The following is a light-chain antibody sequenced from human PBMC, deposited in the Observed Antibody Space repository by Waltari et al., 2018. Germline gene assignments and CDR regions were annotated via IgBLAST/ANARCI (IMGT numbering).Light chain of an antibody. V-gene: IGKV4-1*01. CDR1: QSVLSSSNNKNY. Sequence: DIVMTQSPDSLAVSLGERATINCKSSQSVLSSSNNKNYLGWYQQKPGQLPKLLVSWASTRESWVPDRFSGSGSGTDFTLTISSLQAEDVAVYYCQQCYNFPYTFGQGTKLEIK. CDR3: QQCYNFPYT. CDR2: WAS. J-gene: IGKJ2*01.